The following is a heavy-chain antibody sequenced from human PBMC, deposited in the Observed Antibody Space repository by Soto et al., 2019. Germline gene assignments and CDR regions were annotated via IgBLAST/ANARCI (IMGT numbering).Heavy chain of an antibody. CDR1: GFTSSRYW. Sequence: EVQLVESGGGLVQPGGSLRLSCAASGFTSSRYWMSWVRQAPGKGLEWVANIKPDGSEKYYVDSVKGRFTSSRDNAKNALYLQMNSLRAENTAVYYCAREVIMAKDYWGQGTLVTVSS. D-gene: IGHD3-3*01. J-gene: IGHJ4*02. CDR2: IKPDGSEK. CDR3: AREVIMAKDY. V-gene: IGHV3-7*03.